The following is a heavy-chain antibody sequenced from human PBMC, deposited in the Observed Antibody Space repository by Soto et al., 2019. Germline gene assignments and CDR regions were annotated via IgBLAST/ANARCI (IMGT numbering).Heavy chain of an antibody. D-gene: IGHD5-12*01. Sequence: AGGSLRLSCAASGFTFSSYAMSWVRQAPGKGLEWVSAISGGGGSTYYADSVKGRFTISRDNSKNTLYLQMNSLRAEDTAVYYCARDKDIVDMFDYWGQGTLVTVYS. J-gene: IGHJ4*02. CDR1: GFTFSSYA. CDR2: ISGGGGST. CDR3: ARDKDIVDMFDY. V-gene: IGHV3-23*01.